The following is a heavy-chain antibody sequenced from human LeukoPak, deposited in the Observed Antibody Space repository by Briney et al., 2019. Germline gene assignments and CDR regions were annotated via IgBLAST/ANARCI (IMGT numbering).Heavy chain of an antibody. CDR3: ARDSYCGGDCYSIDY. J-gene: IGHJ4*02. CDR1: GFTFSSYA. Sequence: GSLRLSCAASGFTFSSYAMSWVRQAPGKGLEWVSAISGSGGSTYYADSVKGRFTISRDNAKNSLYLQMNSLRAEDTAVYYCARDSYCGGDCYSIDYWGQGTLVTVSS. D-gene: IGHD2-21*02. CDR2: ISGSGGST. V-gene: IGHV3-23*01.